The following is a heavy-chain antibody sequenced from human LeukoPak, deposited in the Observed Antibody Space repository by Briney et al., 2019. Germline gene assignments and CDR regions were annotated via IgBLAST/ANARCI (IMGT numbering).Heavy chain of an antibody. Sequence: ASVKVSCKASGYTFTGYYMHWVRQAPGQGLEWMGRINPNSGGTNYAQKFQGRVTMTRDTSISTAYMELSRLRSDDTAVYYCARVLGLGYCSSTSCPQDYYYYGMDVWGQGTTVTVSS. CDR1: GYTFTGYY. J-gene: IGHJ6*02. D-gene: IGHD2-2*01. CDR2: INPNSGGT. V-gene: IGHV1-2*06. CDR3: ARVLGLGYCSSTSCPQDYYYYGMDV.